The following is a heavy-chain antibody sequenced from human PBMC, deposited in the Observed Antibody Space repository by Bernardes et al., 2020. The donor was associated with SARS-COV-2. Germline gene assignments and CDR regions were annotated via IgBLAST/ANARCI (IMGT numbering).Heavy chain of an antibody. Sequence: GGSLRLSCAASGFIFSSYGMNWVRQAPGKGLVWVSRIKSDGSTMNYADSVKGRFTISRDNAKNTVNLQMNSLRLEDTAVYYCARDMVGPYDQWGQGTLVTVSA. V-gene: IGHV3-74*01. CDR1: GFIFSSYG. CDR2: IKSDGSTM. D-gene: IGHD3-10*01. J-gene: IGHJ5*02. CDR3: ARDMVGPYDQ.